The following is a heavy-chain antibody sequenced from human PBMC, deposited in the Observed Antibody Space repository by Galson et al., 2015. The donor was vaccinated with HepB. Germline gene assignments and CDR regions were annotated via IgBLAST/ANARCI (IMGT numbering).Heavy chain of an antibody. CDR3: ATDRGYCSGCSCYPQGSRYFDL. D-gene: IGHD2-15*01. CDR1: GYTLTELS. CDR2: FDPEDGET. V-gene: IGHV1-24*01. J-gene: IGHJ2*01. Sequence: SVKVSCKVSGYTLTELSVHWVRQAPGKGLEWMGGFDPEDGETIYAQKFQGRVTMTEDTSTDTAYMELSSLRSEDTAVYYCATDRGYCSGCSCYPQGSRYFDLWGRGTLVTVSS.